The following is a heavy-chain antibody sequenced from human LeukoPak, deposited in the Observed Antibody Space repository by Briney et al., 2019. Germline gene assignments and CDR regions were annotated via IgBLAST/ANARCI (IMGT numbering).Heavy chain of an antibody. J-gene: IGHJ5*02. D-gene: IGHD3-9*01. CDR2: IYYSGST. Sequence: SETLSLTCTVSGGSISSYYWSWIRQPPGKGLEWIGYIYYSGSTNYNPSLKSRVTISVDTSKNQFSLKLSSVTAADTVLFFRPRRGYDILTGINWFDPWGQGTLVTVSS. V-gene: IGHV4-59*08. CDR3: PRRGYDILTGINWFDP. CDR1: GGSISSYY.